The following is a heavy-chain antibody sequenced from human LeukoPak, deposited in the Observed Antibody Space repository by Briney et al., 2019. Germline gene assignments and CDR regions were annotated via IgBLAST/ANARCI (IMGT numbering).Heavy chain of an antibody. J-gene: IGHJ5*02. CDR2: IYYSGST. Sequence: SETLSLTCTVSGGSISSSSYYWGWIRQPPGKGLEWIASIYYSGSTYYNPSLKSRVTISVDTSKNQFSLKLSSVTAADTAVYYCASAPGGSSWYKSVYNWFDPWGQGTLVTVSS. CDR1: GGSISSSSYY. CDR3: ASAPGGSSWYKSVYNWFDP. D-gene: IGHD6-13*01. V-gene: IGHV4-39*01.